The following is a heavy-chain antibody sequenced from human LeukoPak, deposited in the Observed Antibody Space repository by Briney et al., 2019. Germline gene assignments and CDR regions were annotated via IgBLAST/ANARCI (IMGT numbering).Heavy chain of an antibody. CDR3: ARDGVWGSYRPYGMDV. CDR1: GYTFTSYA. Sequence: RASVKVSCKASGYTFTSYAMHWVRQAPGQRLEWMGWINAGNGNTKYSQKFQGRVTITRDTSASTAYMELSSLRSEDTAVYYCARDGVWGSYRPYGMDVWGQGTTVTVSS. J-gene: IGHJ6*02. D-gene: IGHD3-16*02. CDR2: INAGNGNT. V-gene: IGHV1-3*01.